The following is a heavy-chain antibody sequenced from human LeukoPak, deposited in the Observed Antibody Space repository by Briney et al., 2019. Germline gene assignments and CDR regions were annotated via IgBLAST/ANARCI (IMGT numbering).Heavy chain of an antibody. CDR2: IYPGDSDT. D-gene: IGHD2-2*01. J-gene: IGHJ5*02. V-gene: IGHV5-51*01. CDR1: GYSFTSYW. Sequence: GESLKISCKGSGYSFTSYWIGWVRQMPGKGLEWMGIIYPGDSDTRYSPSFQGQVTISADKSISTAYLQWSSLKASDTAMYYCARQGGYCSSTSCYASNWFDPWGQGTLVTVSS. CDR3: ARQGGYCSSTSCYASNWFDP.